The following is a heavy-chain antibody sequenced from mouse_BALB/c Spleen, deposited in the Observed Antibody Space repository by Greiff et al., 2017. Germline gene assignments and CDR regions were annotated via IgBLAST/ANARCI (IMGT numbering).Heavy chain of an antibody. CDR1: GFTFTSYA. V-gene: IGHV5-9-4*01. Sequence: EVLLLESGAGLVKPGGSLKLSCAASGFTFTSYAMPWVRQSPEKRLEWVAEISSGGSYTNYPDTVTGRFTISRDNAKNTLYLEMSRLRSEDTAVYYCARDEDGYSHAMDYWGQGTSVTVSS. CDR2: ISSGGSYT. J-gene: IGHJ4*01. CDR3: ARDEDGYSHAMDY. D-gene: IGHD2-3*01.